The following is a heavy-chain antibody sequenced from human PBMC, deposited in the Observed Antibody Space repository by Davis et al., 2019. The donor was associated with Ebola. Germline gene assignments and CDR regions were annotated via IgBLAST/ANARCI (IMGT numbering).Heavy chain of an antibody. Sequence: GGSLRLSCAASGFTFSSYWMSWVRQAPGKGLEWAANIKQDGSEKYYVDSVKGRFTISRDNAKNSLYLQMNSLRAEDTAVYYCSCSSTSSRADVWGQGTTVTVSS. CDR2: IKQDGSEK. CDR3: SCSSTSSRADV. V-gene: IGHV3-7*03. CDR1: GFTFSSYW. J-gene: IGHJ6*02. D-gene: IGHD2-2*01.